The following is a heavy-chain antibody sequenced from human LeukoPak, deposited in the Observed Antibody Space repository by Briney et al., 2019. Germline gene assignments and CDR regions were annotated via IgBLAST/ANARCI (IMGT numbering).Heavy chain of an antibody. D-gene: IGHD3-16*01. V-gene: IGHV3-48*01. CDR1: GFTFSSYS. J-gene: IGHJ6*03. CDR2: ISGSSGTI. CDR3: ARRSEFGVLYYMDV. Sequence: PGGSVRLSCAASGFTFSSYSMNWVRQAPGKGLDWVSYISGSSGTIYYADSVKGRFTISRDNAKSSLYLQMNSLRAEDTAVYYCARRSEFGVLYYMDVWGKGTTVTVSS.